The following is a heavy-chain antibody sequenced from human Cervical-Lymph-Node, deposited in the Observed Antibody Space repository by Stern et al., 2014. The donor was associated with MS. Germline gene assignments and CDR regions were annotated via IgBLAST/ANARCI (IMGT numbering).Heavy chain of an antibody. V-gene: IGHV3-15*01. CDR2: IKSKTDGGTA. D-gene: IGHD3-16*01. CDR1: GFTFSDAW. Sequence: EVQLVEYGGGLVKPGGSLRLSCAASGFTFSDAWLSWVRQAPGKGLEWVGRIKSKTDGGTADYAAPVKGRFTISRDDSKNTLYLQMNSLKAEDTALYYCTTLYDMGYWGQGTLVTVSS. CDR3: TTLYDMGY. J-gene: IGHJ4*02.